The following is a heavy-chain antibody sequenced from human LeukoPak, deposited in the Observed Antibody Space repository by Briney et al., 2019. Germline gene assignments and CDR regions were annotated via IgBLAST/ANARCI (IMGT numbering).Heavy chain of an antibody. D-gene: IGHD6-6*01. CDR1: GFTFSSYA. CDR2: ISGSGGST. V-gene: IGHV3-23*01. J-gene: IGHJ3*02. CDR3: AKDFGDTSSSDAFDI. Sequence: GGSLRLSCAASGFTFSSYAMSWVRQAPGKGLEWVSAISGSGGSTYYADSVKGRFTTSRDNSKNTLYLQMNSLRAEDTAVYYCAKDFGDTSSSDAFDIWGQGTTVTVSS.